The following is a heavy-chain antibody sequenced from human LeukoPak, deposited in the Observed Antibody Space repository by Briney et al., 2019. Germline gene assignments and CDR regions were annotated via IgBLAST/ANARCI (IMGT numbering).Heavy chain of an antibody. V-gene: IGHV3-7*01. CDR3: ATRSSLTSSWYVYLFWDY. Sequence: GGSLRLSCAASGFTFSNYWRTWVRQAPGKGLEWVANINQDGSEKNYVDSVKGRFTISRDNAVNSLYLQMNSLRAEDTALYYCATRSSLTSSWYVYLFWDYWGQGALVTVSS. CDR2: INQDGSEK. D-gene: IGHD6-13*01. CDR1: GFTFSNYW. J-gene: IGHJ4*02.